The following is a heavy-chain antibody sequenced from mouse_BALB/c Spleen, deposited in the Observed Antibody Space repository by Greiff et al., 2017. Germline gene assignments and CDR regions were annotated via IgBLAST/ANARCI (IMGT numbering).Heavy chain of an antibody. J-gene: IGHJ4*01. CDR1: GYTFTDYE. CDR3: TRIYDGSYYYAMDY. D-gene: IGHD2-3*01. V-gene: IGHV1-15*01. Sequence: VQGVESGAELVRPGASVTLSCKASGYTFTDYEMHWVKQTPVHGLEWIGAIDPETGGTAYNQKFKGKATLTADKSSSTAYMELRSLTSEDSAVYYCTRIYDGSYYYAMDYWGQGTSVTVSS. CDR2: IDPETGGT.